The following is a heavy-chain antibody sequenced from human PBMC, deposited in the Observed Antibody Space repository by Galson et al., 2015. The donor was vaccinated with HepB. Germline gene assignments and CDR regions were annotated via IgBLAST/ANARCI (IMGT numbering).Heavy chain of an antibody. D-gene: IGHD4-23*01. CDR1: GFTFSNAW. J-gene: IGHJ4*02. V-gene: IGHV3-15*01. Sequence: SLRLSCAASGFTFSNAWMSWVRQAPGKGLEWVGRIKSKTDGGTTDYAAPVKGRFTISRDDSKNTLYLQMNSLKTEDTAVYYCTTSYTTVVTPLDYWGQGTLVTVSS. CDR2: IKSKTDGGTT. CDR3: TTSYTTVVTPLDY.